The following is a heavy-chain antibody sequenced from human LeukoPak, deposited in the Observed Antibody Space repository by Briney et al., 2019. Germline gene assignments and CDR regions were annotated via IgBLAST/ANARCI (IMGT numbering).Heavy chain of an antibody. Sequence: GGSLRLSCAASGITFSNYWMSWVRQAPGKGLEWVANIEQDESEKYYVDSVKGRFTISRDNAKNSLYLQMNSLRAEDTAVYYCARDKIEGPTKLDYWGQGILVTVSS. CDR2: IEQDESEK. J-gene: IGHJ4*02. CDR1: GITFSNYW. V-gene: IGHV3-7*01. D-gene: IGHD1-1*01. CDR3: ARDKIEGPTKLDY.